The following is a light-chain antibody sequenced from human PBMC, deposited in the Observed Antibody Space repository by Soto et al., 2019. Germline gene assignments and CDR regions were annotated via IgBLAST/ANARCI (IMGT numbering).Light chain of an antibody. Sequence: DIQMTQSPSTLSASVGDRVTITCRASQSISSWLAWYQQKPGKAPKLLIYKASSLESGVPSRFSGSGSGTEFTLIIISLQPDDFATYYCQQYNSLWTFGQGTKVEIK. V-gene: IGKV1-5*03. CDR3: QQYNSLWT. CDR2: KAS. CDR1: QSISSW. J-gene: IGKJ1*01.